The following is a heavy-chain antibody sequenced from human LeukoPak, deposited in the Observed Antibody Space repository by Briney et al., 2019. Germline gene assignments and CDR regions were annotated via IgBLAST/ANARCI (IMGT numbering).Heavy chain of an antibody. Sequence: GGSLRLSCAASGFTFSNSAMSWVRQAPGKGLEWVANIKQDGSEKYYVDSVKGRFTISRDNAKNSLYLQMNSLRAEDTAVYYCARALYSSGWSGFDYWGQGTLVTVSS. J-gene: IGHJ4*02. CDR3: ARALYSSGWSGFDY. V-gene: IGHV3-7*01. CDR1: GFTFSNSA. D-gene: IGHD6-19*01. CDR2: IKQDGSEK.